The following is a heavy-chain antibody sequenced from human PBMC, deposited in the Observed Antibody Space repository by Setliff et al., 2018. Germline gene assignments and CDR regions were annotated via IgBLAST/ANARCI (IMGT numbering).Heavy chain of an antibody. V-gene: IGHV4-38-2*02. CDR3: AREGRSSISGWYMDV. J-gene: IGHJ6*03. Sequence: PSETLSLTCAVSGFSITSGYFWGWIRQPPGKGLEWIGSLYHSGTTYYNPSLKSRVTISVDTSKNQFSLNLTSVTAADTAVYFCAREGRSSISGWYMDVWGRGTTVTV. D-gene: IGHD3-3*02. CDR1: GFSITSGYF. CDR2: LYHSGTT.